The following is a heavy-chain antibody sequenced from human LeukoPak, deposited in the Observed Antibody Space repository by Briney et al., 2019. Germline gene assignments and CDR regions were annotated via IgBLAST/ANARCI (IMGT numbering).Heavy chain of an antibody. V-gene: IGHV4-59*10. CDR3: ARWRGYSGYDR. CDR2: IYTSGST. CDR1: EFSVGSNY. Sequence: GSLRLSCAASEFSVGSNYMTWVRQAPGKGLEWIGRIYTSGSTNYNPSLKSRVTMSVDTSKNQFSLKLSSVTAADTAVYYCARWRGYSGYDRWGQGTLVTVSS. D-gene: IGHD5-12*01. J-gene: IGHJ4*02.